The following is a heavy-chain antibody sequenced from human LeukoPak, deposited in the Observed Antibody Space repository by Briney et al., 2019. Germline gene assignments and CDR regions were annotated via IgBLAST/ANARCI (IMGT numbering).Heavy chain of an antibody. Sequence: GGSLRLSCEASGFTLSSYWMHWVRHAPGKGLVWVSRINSDSDGSSTSYADSVKGRFTISRDNAKNTLYLQMNSLRAEDTAVYYCARFPFGKFPRRLNYFDYWGQGTLVTVSS. CDR1: GFTLSSYW. CDR3: ARFPFGKFPRRLNYFDY. CDR2: INSDSDGSST. J-gene: IGHJ4*02. D-gene: IGHD3-10*01. V-gene: IGHV3-74*01.